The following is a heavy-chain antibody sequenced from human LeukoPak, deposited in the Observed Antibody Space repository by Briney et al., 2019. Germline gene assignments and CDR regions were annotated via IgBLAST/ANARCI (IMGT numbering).Heavy chain of an antibody. CDR3: ARGRVSAFDI. D-gene: IGHD2-8*01. V-gene: IGHV6-1*01. CDR2: TYYRSKWYI. J-gene: IGHJ3*02. Sequence: SRTLSPTCAISGDSVSSNSVAWNWIRQSPSRGPEWLGRTYYRSKWYIDYADSVKSRITISPDTSKNQFSLQLNSMTPEDTAIYYCARGRVSAFDIWGQGTMVTVSS. CDR1: GDSVSSNSVA.